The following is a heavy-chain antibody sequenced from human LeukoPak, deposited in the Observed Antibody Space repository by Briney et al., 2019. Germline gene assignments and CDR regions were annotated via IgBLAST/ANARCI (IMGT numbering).Heavy chain of an antibody. D-gene: IGHD2-8*01. CDR2: IKQDGSDK. CDR1: GFTFSSYW. J-gene: IGHJ4*02. Sequence: PGGSLRLSCAASGFTFSSYWMSWVRQAPGKGLEWVANIKQDGSDKYYVDSVKGRFTISRDNAKNSLYLQMNSLRAEDTAVYYCARDSAVSSFDYRGQGTLVTVSS. V-gene: IGHV3-7*01. CDR3: ARDSAVSSFDY.